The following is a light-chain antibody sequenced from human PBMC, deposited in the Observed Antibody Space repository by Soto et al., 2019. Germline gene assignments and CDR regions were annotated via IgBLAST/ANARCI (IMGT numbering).Light chain of an antibody. J-gene: IGKJ1*01. CDR2: RAS. Sequence: VMTQSPATLSVSVGETATLSCRASQSVYGDLAWYQQRPGQAPGLLIYRASLRAAGVSARFSGSGSGTDFTLTISDLRSEDVALYYYQQSDRWPWTFGQGTRVDIK. V-gene: IGKV3-15*01. CDR1: QSVYGD. CDR3: QQSDRWPWT.